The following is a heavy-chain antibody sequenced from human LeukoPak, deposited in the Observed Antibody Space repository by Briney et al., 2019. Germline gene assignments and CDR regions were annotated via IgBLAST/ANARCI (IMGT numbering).Heavy chain of an antibody. Sequence: GAALQISCKGAGCGFTSYWIGWGRRKPGKGGEWRGIIYPGDCDTKYSPSFKGQVTISADKSNNTAYLQWTSLRASDTALYYCARLERVGATDYWGQGTLVTVSS. CDR2: IYPGDCDT. CDR3: ARLERVGATDY. CDR1: GCGFTSYW. V-gene: IGHV5-51*01. D-gene: IGHD1-26*01. J-gene: IGHJ4*02.